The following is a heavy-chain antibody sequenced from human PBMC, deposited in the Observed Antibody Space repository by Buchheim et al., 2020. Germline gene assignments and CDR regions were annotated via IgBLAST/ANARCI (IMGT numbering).Heavy chain of an antibody. D-gene: IGHD3/OR15-3a*01. CDR1: GFTFSSYG. CDR3: ARDIIFGHFFDY. J-gene: IGHJ4*02. Sequence: QVQLVESGGGGVQPGRSLRLSCAASGFTFSSYGMQWVRQAPGKGLEWGAVKRYDGSNKYYADSVKGRFTISRENYKNKMYTQINSLRAEDTAVYYCARDIIFGHFFDYWGQGT. CDR2: KRYDGSNK. V-gene: IGHV3-33*01.